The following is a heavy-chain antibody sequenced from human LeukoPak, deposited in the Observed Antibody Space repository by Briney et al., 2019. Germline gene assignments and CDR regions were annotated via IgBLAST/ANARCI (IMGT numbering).Heavy chain of an antibody. Sequence: GESLRLSCGASGFTVSSYAMHWVRQAPGKGLEWVAGISWNSGSFGYADSVKGRFTISRDNAKNSLFLQMNSLRTEDMALYYCAKGMGATYLYYFDNWGQGTLVTVSS. V-gene: IGHV3-9*03. CDR1: GFTVSSYA. D-gene: IGHD1-26*01. CDR3: AKGMGATYLYYFDN. CDR2: ISWNSGSF. J-gene: IGHJ4*02.